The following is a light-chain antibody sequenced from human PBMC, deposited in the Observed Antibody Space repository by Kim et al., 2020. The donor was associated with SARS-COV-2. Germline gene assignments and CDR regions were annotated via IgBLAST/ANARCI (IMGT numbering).Light chain of an antibody. J-gene: IGLJ2*01. CDR2: EVS. Sequence: QSALTQPPSASGSPGQSVTISCTGTSSDVGGYSYVSWYQQHPGKAPKLIIYEVSKRPSGVPDRFSGSKSGNTASLTVSGLQAEDEADYYCSSYAGSNNLVFGGGTQLTVL. V-gene: IGLV2-8*01. CDR3: SSYAGSNNLV. CDR1: SSDVGGYSY.